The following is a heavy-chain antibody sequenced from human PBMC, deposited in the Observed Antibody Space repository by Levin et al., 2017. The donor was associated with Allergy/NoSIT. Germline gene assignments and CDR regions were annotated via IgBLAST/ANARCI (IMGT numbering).Heavy chain of an antibody. CDR1: GGSISSSSYY. CDR3: ARHGRSPTSSGHVFDY. V-gene: IGHV4-39*01. CDR2: IYYSGST. Sequence: PSETLSLTCTVSGGSISSSSYYWGWIRQPPGTGLEWIGSIYYSGSTYYNPSLKSRVTISVDTSKNQFSLKLSSVTAADTAVYYCARHGRSPTSSGHVFDYWGQGTLVTVSS. D-gene: IGHD6-19*01. J-gene: IGHJ4*02.